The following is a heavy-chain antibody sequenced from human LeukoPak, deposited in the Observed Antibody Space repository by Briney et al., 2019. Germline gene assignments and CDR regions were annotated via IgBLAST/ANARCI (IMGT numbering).Heavy chain of an antibody. CDR3: ARVGNPSYYDFWSGSHYFDY. CDR1: GFTFSSYS. V-gene: IGHV3-21*01. D-gene: IGHD3-3*01. Sequence: PGGSLRLSCATSGFTFSSYSMNCVPQAPGKGLEWVSSISSSSSYIYYADSVKGRFTISRDNAKNSLYVQMNSLRAEDTAVYYCARVGNPSYYDFWSGSHYFDYWGQGTLVTVSS. CDR2: ISSSSSYI. J-gene: IGHJ4*02.